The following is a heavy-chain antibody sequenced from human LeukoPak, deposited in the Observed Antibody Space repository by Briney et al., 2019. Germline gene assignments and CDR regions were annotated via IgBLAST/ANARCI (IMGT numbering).Heavy chain of an antibody. CDR3: ARKSQWLVRAFDY. Sequence: SETLSLTCAVYGGSFSGYYWSWLRQPPGKGLEWIGEINHSGSTNYNPSLKSRVTISVDTSKNQFSLKLSSVTAPDTAVYYCARKSQWLVRAFDYWGQGTLVTVSS. J-gene: IGHJ4*02. D-gene: IGHD6-19*01. V-gene: IGHV4-34*01. CDR1: GGSFSGYY. CDR2: INHSGST.